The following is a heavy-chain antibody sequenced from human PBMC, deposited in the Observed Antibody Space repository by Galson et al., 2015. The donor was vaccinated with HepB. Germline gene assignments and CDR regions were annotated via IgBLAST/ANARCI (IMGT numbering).Heavy chain of an antibody. D-gene: IGHD3-10*01. CDR3: ASYYYGSGSYYFRTSYYYGMDV. V-gene: IGHV3-30*04. CDR1: GFTFSSYA. CDR2: ISYDGSNK. J-gene: IGHJ6*02. Sequence: SLRLSCAASGFTFSSYAMHWVRQAPGKGLEWVAVISYDGSNKYYADSVKGRFTISRDNSKNTLYLQMNSLRAEDTAVYYCASYYYGSGSYYFRTSYYYGMDVWGQGTTVTVSS.